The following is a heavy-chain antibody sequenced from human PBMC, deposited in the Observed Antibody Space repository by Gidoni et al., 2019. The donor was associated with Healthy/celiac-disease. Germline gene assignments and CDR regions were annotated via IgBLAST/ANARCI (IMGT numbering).Heavy chain of an antibody. CDR1: GVTFRSAW. D-gene: IGHD2-15*01. J-gene: IGHJ6*03. CDR2: IKSKTDGGTT. V-gene: IGHV3-15*01. Sequence: EVQLVESGGGLVKPGGSLRLSCAASGVTFRSAWMSWVRQAPGKGLEWVGRIKSKTDGGTTDYAAPVKGRFTISRDDSKNTLYLQMNSLKTEDTAVYYCTTRGTVVAHYYYYYMDVWGKGTTVTVSS. CDR3: TTRGTVVAHYYYYYMDV.